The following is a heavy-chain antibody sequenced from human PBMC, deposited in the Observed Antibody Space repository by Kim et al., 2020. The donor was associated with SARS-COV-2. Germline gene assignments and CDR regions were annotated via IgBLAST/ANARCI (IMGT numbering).Heavy chain of an antibody. CDR2: INHSGST. Sequence: SETLSLTCAVYGGSFSGYYWSWIRQPPGKGLEWIGEINHSGSTNYNPSLKSRVTISVDTSKNQFSLKLSSVTAADTAVYYCYFSDWFGMDVWGQGTTVTV. D-gene: IGHD3-9*01. CDR3: YFSDWFGMDV. J-gene: IGHJ6*02. V-gene: IGHV4-34*01. CDR1: GGSFSGYY.